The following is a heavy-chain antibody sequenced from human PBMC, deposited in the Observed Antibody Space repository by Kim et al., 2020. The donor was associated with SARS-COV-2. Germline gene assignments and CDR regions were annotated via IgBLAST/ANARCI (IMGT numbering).Heavy chain of an antibody. CDR2: MNTNSGNT. CDR1: EYTFTSYD. D-gene: IGHD2-21*02. CDR3: AVGTAIRHSTYYYYGMDV. J-gene: IGHJ6*02. V-gene: IGHV1-8*01. Sequence: ASVKVSCKASEYTFTSYDITWVRQATGQGLEWMGWMNTNSGNTGYAQKFQGRVTMTRNTSISTAYMELSSLRSEDTAVYYCAVGTAIRHSTYYYYGMDVWGQGTTVTVSS.